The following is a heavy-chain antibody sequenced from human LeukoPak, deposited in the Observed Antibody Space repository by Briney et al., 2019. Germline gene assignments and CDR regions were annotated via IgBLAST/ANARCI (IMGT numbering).Heavy chain of an antibody. J-gene: IGHJ4*02. CDR1: GGSFSGHY. CDR3: RCSSHRNYFDY. D-gene: IGHD6-13*01. Sequence: PSETLSLTCGVYGGSFSGHYWTWMRQPPGKGLEWIGEVNESEDTRYNPSLKGRVTMSVAASNKQFSLKLDSVTAADTAVYYCRCSSHRNYFDYWGPGTLVTVSS. V-gene: IGHV4-34*01. CDR2: VNESEDT.